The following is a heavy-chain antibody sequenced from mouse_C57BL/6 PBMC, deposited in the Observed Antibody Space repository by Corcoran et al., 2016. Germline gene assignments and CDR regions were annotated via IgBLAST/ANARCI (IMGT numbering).Heavy chain of an antibody. CDR2: INTYSGVP. CDR3: ANRNYYGSSYGYFDV. J-gene: IGHJ1*03. CDR1: GYTFTTYG. V-gene: IGHV9-3*01. Sequence: QIQLVQSGPELKKPGETVKISCKASGYTFTTYGMSWVKQAPGKGLKWMGWINTYSGVPTYADDFKGRFAFSLETSASTAYLQINNLKKEDMATYFCANRNYYGSSYGYFDVWGTGTTVTVSS. D-gene: IGHD1-1*01.